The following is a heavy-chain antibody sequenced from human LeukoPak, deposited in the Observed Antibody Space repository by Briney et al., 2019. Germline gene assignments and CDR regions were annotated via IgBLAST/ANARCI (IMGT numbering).Heavy chain of an antibody. V-gene: IGHV4-39*01. D-gene: IGHD3-3*01. CDR2: IYYSGST. J-gene: IGHJ3*02. CDR3: ARHPTLRRITIFGVPRAGDAFDI. Sequence: KPSETLSLTCTVSGGSISSSSYYWGWIRQPPGKGLEWIGSIYYSGSTYYNPSLRSRVTISVDTSKNQFSLKLSSVTAADTAVYYCARHPTLRRITIFGVPRAGDAFDIWGQGTMVTVSS. CDR1: GGSISSSSYY.